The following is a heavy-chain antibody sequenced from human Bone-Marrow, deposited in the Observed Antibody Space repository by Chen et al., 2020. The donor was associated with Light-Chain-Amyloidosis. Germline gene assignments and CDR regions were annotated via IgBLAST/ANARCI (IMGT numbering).Heavy chain of an antibody. CDR2: INPNSGGT. V-gene: IGHV1-2*02. J-gene: IGHJ5*02. CDR1: GYTFTGNY. Sequence: QVQLVQSGAEVKKPGASVKVSCTASGYTFTGNYMHWVRQAPGQGLEWMGWINPNSGGTNYAQKFQGRVTMTRDTSISTAYMELSRLRSDDTAVYYCARDVDYDSSGYSAPWGQGTLVTVSS. CDR3: ARDVDYDSSGYSAP. D-gene: IGHD3-22*01.